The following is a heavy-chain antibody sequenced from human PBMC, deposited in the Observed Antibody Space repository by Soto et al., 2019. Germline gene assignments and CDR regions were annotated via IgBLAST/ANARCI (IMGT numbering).Heavy chain of an antibody. CDR3: AKGPSRSGGSADDAFDI. D-gene: IGHD2-15*01. Sequence: EVQLLESGGGLVQPGGSLRLSCAASGFTFSSYAMSWVRQAPGKGLEWVSAISGSGGSTYYADSVKGRFTISRDNSKXXXXXXXXXXXXXXXXXYXCAKGPSRSGGSADDAFDIWGQGTMVTVSS. V-gene: IGHV3-23*01. CDR1: GFTFSSYA. J-gene: IGHJ3*02. CDR2: ISGSGGST.